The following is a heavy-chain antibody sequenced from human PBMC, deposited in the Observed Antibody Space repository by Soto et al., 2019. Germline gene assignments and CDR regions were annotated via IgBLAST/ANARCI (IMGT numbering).Heavy chain of an antibody. D-gene: IGHD2-2*01. J-gene: IGHJ4*02. CDR3: TTVSIVVVPVAILSSGYDLPFDY. Sequence: PGGSLRLSCAASGFTFSNAWMNWVRQAPGKGLEWVGRIKSKTDGGTTDYAAPVKGRFTISRDDSKNTLYLQMNSLKTEDTAVYYCTTVSIVVVPVAILSSGYDLPFDYWGQGTLVTVSS. CDR2: IKSKTDGGTT. V-gene: IGHV3-15*07. CDR1: GFTFSNAW.